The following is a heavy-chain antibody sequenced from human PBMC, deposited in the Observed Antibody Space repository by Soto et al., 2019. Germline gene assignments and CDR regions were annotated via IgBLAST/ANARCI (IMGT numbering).Heavy chain of an antibody. V-gene: IGHV2-26*01. CDR3: ARSYYDFWSGYYTWSDYFDY. Sequence: QVTWKESGPVLVKPTENLTLTCTVSGFSLSNARMGVSWIRQPPGKALEWLAHIFSNDEKTYSTSLKSRLTISKDTSKSQVVLTMTNMDPVDTATYYCARSYYDFWSGYYTWSDYFDYWGQGTLVTVSS. J-gene: IGHJ4*02. CDR2: IFSNDEK. D-gene: IGHD3-3*01. CDR1: GFSLSNARMG.